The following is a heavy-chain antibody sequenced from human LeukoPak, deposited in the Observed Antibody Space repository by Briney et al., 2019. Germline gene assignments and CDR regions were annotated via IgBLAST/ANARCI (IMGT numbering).Heavy chain of an antibody. Sequence: GRSLRLSCAASGFTFSSYAMHWVRQAPGKGLEWVAVISYDGSNKYYADSVKGRFTISRDNSKNTLYLQMYSLRAEDTAVYYCASLDTAMVNWGQGTLVTVSS. CDR3: ASLDTAMVN. V-gene: IGHV3-30-3*01. CDR1: GFTFSSYA. CDR2: ISYDGSNK. J-gene: IGHJ4*02. D-gene: IGHD5-18*01.